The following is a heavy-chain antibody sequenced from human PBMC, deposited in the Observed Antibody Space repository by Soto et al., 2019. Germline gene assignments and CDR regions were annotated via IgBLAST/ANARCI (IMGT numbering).Heavy chain of an antibody. CDR1: GFTFSSYA. CDR2: ISGSGGST. Sequence: EVPLLESGGGLVQPGGSLRLSCAASGFTFSSYAMSWVRQAPGKGLEWVSAISGSGGSTYYADSVKGRFTISRDNSKNTLYLQMNSLRAEDTAVYYCAKDPEPYGDSGMDVWGQGTTVTVSS. CDR3: AKDPEPYGDSGMDV. D-gene: IGHD4-17*01. J-gene: IGHJ6*02. V-gene: IGHV3-23*01.